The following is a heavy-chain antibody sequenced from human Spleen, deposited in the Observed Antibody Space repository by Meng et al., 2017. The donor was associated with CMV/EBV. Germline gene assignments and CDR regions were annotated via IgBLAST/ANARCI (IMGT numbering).Heavy chain of an antibody. J-gene: IGHJ5*01. CDR1: TSYT. V-gene: IGHV1-69*02. CDR2: LTPRLGIR. Sequence: TSYTIHWVRLAPGQGPEWMGRLTPRLGIRRYAQKLEDRITITADKFTNTAYIDLSRLRPDDTAVYYCATSQCSSDDCRDSYNWFDSWGQGTLVTVSS. D-gene: IGHD2-2*01. CDR3: ATSQCSSDDCRDSYNWFDS.